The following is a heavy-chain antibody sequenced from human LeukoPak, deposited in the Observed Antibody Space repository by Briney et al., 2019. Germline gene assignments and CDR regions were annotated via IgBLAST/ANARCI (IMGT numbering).Heavy chain of an antibody. J-gene: IGHJ6*03. Sequence: ASVKVSCKASGYTFTSYYMHWVRQAPGQGLEWMGIINPSGGSTSYAQKFQGRVTMTRDTSTSTVYMELSSLRSEDTAVYYCARGPSTTGTTNYYYYMDVWGKGTTVTVSS. D-gene: IGHD1-1*01. CDR2: INPSGGST. V-gene: IGHV1-46*01. CDR1: GYTFTSYY. CDR3: ARGPSTTGTTNYYYYMDV.